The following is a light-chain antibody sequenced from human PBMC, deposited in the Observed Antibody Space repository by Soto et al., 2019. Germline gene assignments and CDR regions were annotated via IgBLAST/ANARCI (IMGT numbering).Light chain of an antibody. J-gene: IGKJ5*01. V-gene: IGKV3-11*01. Sequence: EIVLTQSPGTLSLSPGERATLSGSASQSVSSNYLAWYQQKPGQAPRLLIYDASHRAAGIPARFSGSGFGTDFTLTISSLEPEDAAVYYCQQRSNWPPITFGQGTQLEI. CDR2: DAS. CDR1: QSVSSNY. CDR3: QQRSNWPPIT.